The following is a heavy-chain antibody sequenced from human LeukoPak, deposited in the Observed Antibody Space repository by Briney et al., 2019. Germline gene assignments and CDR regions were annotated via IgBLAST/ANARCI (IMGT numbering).Heavy chain of an antibody. CDR3: AKSPVTFWSGYSIDY. CDR2: LSGSGSST. D-gene: IGHD3-3*01. CDR1: GFTFSSYA. V-gene: IGHV3-23*01. Sequence: GGSLRLSCAASGFTFSSYAMNGVRQAPGQGLEWVSVLSGSGSSTYYADSVKGRFTISRDNSKNTVYLQMNGLRAEDTAVYYCAKSPVTFWSGYSIDYWGQGTLVTVSS. J-gene: IGHJ4*02.